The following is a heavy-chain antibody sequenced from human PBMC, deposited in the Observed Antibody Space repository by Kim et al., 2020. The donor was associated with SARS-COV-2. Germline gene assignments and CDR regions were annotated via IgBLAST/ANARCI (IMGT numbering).Heavy chain of an antibody. V-gene: IGHV4-39*07. Sequence: SETLSLTCTVSGGSISSRSYYWGWIRQPPGKGLEWIGSIYYSGTTYYNPSLKSRVTISVDTSKNQFSLKLRSVTAADTAVYYCGRTFSEYSYGLFLFWGQGTLVTVSS. D-gene: IGHD5-18*01. CDR1: GGSISSRSYY. CDR2: IYYSGTT. J-gene: IGHJ4*02. CDR3: GRTFSEYSYGLFLF.